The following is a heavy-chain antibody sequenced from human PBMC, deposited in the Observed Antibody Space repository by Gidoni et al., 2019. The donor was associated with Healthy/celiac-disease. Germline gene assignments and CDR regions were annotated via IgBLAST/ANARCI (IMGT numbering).Heavy chain of an antibody. Sequence: QVQLVQSGAEVKKPGSSVKVSCKASGCTFSSYSISWVRQAPGHGLERMGGIIPIFGTANYAQKFQGRVTITADESTSTAYMELSSLRSEDTAVYYCARQPRVTVTTAPFDYWGQGTLVTVSS. CDR2: IIPIFGTA. J-gene: IGHJ4*02. D-gene: IGHD4-17*01. CDR1: GCTFSSYS. CDR3: ARQPRVTVTTAPFDY. V-gene: IGHV1-69*01.